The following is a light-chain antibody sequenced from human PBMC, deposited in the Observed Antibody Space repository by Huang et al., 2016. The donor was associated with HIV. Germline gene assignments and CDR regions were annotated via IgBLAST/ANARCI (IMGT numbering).Light chain of an antibody. CDR2: AAS. Sequence: DIQLTQSPSAMSASVGDRVSITCRASQGIANYLVWFQQRPGGAPKRLIYAASSLQSGVPSRFSGSGSGTKFTLTISGLQPEDFATYYCLQHHAYPRTFGQGTKVE. CDR1: QGIANY. J-gene: IGKJ1*01. CDR3: LQHHAYPRT. V-gene: IGKV1-17*03.